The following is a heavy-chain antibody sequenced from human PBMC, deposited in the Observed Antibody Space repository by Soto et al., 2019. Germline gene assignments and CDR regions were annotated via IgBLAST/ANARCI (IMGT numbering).Heavy chain of an antibody. V-gene: IGHV3-23*01. Sequence: EVQLLESGGGLVQPGGSLRLSCAASGFTFSSYAMSWVRQAPGKGLEWVSAISGSGGSTYYADSVKGRFTISRDNSKNTLYLQMNSLRAEDTAVYYCASHAPYYYDSSGYYPFDYWGQGTLVTVSS. CDR2: ISGSGGST. D-gene: IGHD3-22*01. J-gene: IGHJ4*02. CDR3: ASHAPYYYDSSGYYPFDY. CDR1: GFTFSSYA.